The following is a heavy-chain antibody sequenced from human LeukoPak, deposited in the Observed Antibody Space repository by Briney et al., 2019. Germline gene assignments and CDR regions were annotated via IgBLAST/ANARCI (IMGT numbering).Heavy chain of an antibody. CDR1: GYTFTSYK. D-gene: IGHD3-16*02. CDR2: INPSGGST. CDR3: ALYYDYVWGSYRYTAVNDY. J-gene: IGHJ4*02. Sequence: GASVKVSCKAFGYTFTSYKMHWVRQAPGQGLEWMGIINPSGGSTSYAQKFQGRVTMTRDTSTSTVYMELSSLRSEDTAVYYCALYYDYVWGSYRYTAVNDYWGQGTLVTVSS. V-gene: IGHV1-46*01.